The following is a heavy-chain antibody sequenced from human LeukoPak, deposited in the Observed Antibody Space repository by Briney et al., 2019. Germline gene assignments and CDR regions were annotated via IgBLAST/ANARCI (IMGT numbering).Heavy chain of an antibody. J-gene: IGHJ6*01. CDR1: GGSISSYY. D-gene: IGHD3-3*01. V-gene: IGHV4-4*07. CDR2: IFTSGST. Sequence: PSETLSLTCTVSGGSISSYYWSWIRQPAGKGLEWIGRIFTSGSTNYNPSLKSRVTMSVDTSKNQFSLKLSSVTAADTAVYYCARNLGVTIFGLSNGMDVWGQGTTVTVSS. CDR3: ARNLGVTIFGLSNGMDV.